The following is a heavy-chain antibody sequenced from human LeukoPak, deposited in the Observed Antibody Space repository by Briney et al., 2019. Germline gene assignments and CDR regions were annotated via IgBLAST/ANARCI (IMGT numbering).Heavy chain of an antibody. D-gene: IGHD3-22*01. V-gene: IGHV4-30-2*01. CDR3: ARATGYYDSSGYYNTLEGGWFDP. J-gene: IGHJ5*02. CDR1: GGSISSGGYS. CDR2: IYHSGST. Sequence: SETLSLTCAVSGGSISSGGYSWSWIRQPPGKGLEWIGYIYHSGSTYYNPSLKSRVTISVDRSKNQFSLKLSSVTAADTAVYYCARATGYYDSSGYYNTLEGGWFDPWGQGTLVTVSS.